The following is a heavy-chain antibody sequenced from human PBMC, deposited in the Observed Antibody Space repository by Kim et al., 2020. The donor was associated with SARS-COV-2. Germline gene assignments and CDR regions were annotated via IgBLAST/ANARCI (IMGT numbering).Heavy chain of an antibody. Sequence: SETLSLTCAAYGGSFSGYSLIWIRQPPGKGLEWIWEINHSGSTTYNPSSKSRVTISFDTSKNQSSLQLISVTAADTAVYYCSRGTKQWRTTRVGFCFDY. J-gene: IGHJ4*01. D-gene: IGHD6-19*01. CDR3: SRGTKQWRTTRVGFCFDY. V-gene: IGHV4-34*01. CDR2: INHSGST. CDR1: GGSFSGYS.